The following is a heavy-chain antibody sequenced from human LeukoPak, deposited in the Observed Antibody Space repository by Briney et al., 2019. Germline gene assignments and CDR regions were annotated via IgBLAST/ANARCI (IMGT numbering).Heavy chain of an antibody. Sequence: SETLSLTCAVYGGSFSGYYWSWIRQPPGKGLEWIGEINHSGSTNYNPSLKSRVTISVDTSKNQFSLKLTSVTAADTAVYYCARDSYAFDIWGQGTMVTVSS. CDR1: GGSFSGYY. V-gene: IGHV4-34*01. J-gene: IGHJ3*02. CDR2: INHSGST. CDR3: ARDSYAFDI.